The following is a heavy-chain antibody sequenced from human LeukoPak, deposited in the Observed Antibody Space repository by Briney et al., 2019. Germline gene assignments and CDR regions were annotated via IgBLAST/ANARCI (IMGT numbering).Heavy chain of an antibody. CDR3: ARDYLLYDTSGYYYLLRY. D-gene: IGHD3-22*01. V-gene: IGHV1-2*02. CDR1: GYSFTGYY. J-gene: IGHJ4*02. Sequence: APVKVSCKASGYSFTGYYIHWVRQAPGQGLEWMGWINPNSGGTGYAQKFQGRVTMTRDTSISTAYMELSRLRSDDTAVYYCARDYLLYDTSGYYYLLRYWGQGTLVTVSS. CDR2: INPNSGGT.